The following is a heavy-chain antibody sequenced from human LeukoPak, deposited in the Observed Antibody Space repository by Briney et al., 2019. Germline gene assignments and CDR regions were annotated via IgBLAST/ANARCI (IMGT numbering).Heavy chain of an antibody. CDR2: IYYIGNT. Sequence: PSETLSLTCTVSGVSITTYYWSWLRQPPGKGLEWIGFIYYIGNTNYSPSLKSRATISVDTSKNQFSLKLSSVTAADTAVYYCARAYTSWSFDYWGQGTLVTVSS. J-gene: IGHJ4*02. D-gene: IGHD2-2*02. CDR1: GVSITTYY. CDR3: ARAYTSWSFDY. V-gene: IGHV4-59*01.